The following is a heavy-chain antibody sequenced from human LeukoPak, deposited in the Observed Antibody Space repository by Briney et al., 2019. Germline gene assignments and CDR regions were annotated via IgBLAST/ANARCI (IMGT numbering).Heavy chain of an antibody. Sequence: GGSLRLSCAASGFTFSTNPMSWVRQAPGKGLEWVSAISPDNTYYADSVKGRLTISRDDSKNTVYLQMNPLRAEDTARYYCVKEHVDRAFTRSFEIWGQGTVVTVSS. J-gene: IGHJ3*02. CDR3: VKEHVDRAFTRSFEI. D-gene: IGHD3-10*01. CDR2: ISPDNT. CDR1: GFTFSTNP. V-gene: IGHV3-23*01.